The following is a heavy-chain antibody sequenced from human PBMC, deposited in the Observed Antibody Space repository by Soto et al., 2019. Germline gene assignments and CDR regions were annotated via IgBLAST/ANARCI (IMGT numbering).Heavy chain of an antibody. V-gene: IGHV1-69*13. J-gene: IGHJ6*02. CDR1: GGTFSSYA. CDR3: AREWRSRRYYRSGSVPNV. CDR2: LIPIFGTA. D-gene: IGHD3-10*01. Sequence: GASVKVSCNASGGTFSSYAISWVRPAPGQGLEWMGGLIPIFGTANYAQKFQGRVTITADESRSTAYMELSSLRSEDTAVYYCAREWRSRRYYRSGSVPNVWGQGTTVTVSS.